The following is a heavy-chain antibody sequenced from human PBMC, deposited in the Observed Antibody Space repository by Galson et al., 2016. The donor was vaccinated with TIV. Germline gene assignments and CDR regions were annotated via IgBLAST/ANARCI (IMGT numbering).Heavy chain of an antibody. V-gene: IGHV1-69*10. Sequence: SVKVSCKASGGTFSGYAISWIRQAPGQGLEWMGGILPVLGAANYAQGRVTLTRDTSTTTAYMELMRLRFDDTAVYYCARDWDGSVNWFDPWGQGTLVTVSS. D-gene: IGHD1-1*01. CDR1: GGTFSGYA. CDR2: ILPVLGAA. J-gene: IGHJ5*02. CDR3: ARDWDGSVNWFDP.